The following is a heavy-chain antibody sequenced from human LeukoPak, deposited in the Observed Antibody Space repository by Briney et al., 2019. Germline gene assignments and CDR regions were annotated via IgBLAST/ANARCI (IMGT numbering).Heavy chain of an antibody. CDR3: AKDRETPLLWFGELLSFDY. J-gene: IGHJ4*02. CDR1: GFTFSSYA. CDR2: ISGSGGST. Sequence: GGSLRLSCAASGFTFSSYAMSWVRQAPGKGPEWVSAISGSGGSTYYADSVKGRFTISRDNSKNTLYLQMNSLRAEDTAVYYCAKDRETPLLWFGELLSFDYWGQGTLVTVSS. V-gene: IGHV3-23*01. D-gene: IGHD3-10*01.